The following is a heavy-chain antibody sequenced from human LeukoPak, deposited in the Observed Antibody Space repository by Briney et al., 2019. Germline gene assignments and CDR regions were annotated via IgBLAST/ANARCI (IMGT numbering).Heavy chain of an antibody. V-gene: IGHV1-18*01. Sequence: ASVKVSCKASGYTFTSYGISWVRQAPGQGLEWMGWISAYNGNTNYAQKLQGRVTMTTGTSTSTAYMELRSLRSDDTAVYYCARDSHPYCGGDCPSHYWGQGTLVTVSS. CDR3: ARDSHPYCGGDCPSHY. CDR2: ISAYNGNT. CDR1: GYTFTSYG. D-gene: IGHD2-21*02. J-gene: IGHJ4*02.